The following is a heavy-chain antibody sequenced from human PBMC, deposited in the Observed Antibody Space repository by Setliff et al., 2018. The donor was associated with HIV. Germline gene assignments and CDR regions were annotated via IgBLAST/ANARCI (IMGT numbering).Heavy chain of an antibody. CDR3: ARVRYCSGGSCYGGEYWFDP. D-gene: IGHD2-15*01. Sequence: GASVKVSCKASGYTFTSYYIHWVRQAPGKGLEWMGVIHPSGGSTSYAQSFQDRVTMTRDTSTSTVYMELSSLRSEDTAVHYCARVRYCSGGSCYGGEYWFDPWGQGTLVTVSS. J-gene: IGHJ5*02. V-gene: IGHV1-46*01. CDR1: GYTFTSYY. CDR2: IHPSGGST.